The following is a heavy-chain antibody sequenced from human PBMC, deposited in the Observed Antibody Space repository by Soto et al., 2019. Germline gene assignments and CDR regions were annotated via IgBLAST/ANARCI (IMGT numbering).Heavy chain of an antibody. CDR2: IYHSGST. CDR3: ARSITFDWLFFDN. V-gene: IGHV4-4*02. J-gene: IGHJ4*02. CDR1: GGSIIRSNW. D-gene: IGHD3-9*01. Sequence: LSLTCAVSGGSIIRSNWWSWVRQPPGKGLEWIGEIYHSGSTNYHPSLKSRVTISVDKSKNQFSLKLTSLTAADTAVYYCARSITFDWLFFDNWGQGTLVTVSS.